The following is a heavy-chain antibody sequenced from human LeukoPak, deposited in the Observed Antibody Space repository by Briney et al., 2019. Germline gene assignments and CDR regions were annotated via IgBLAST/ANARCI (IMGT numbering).Heavy chain of an antibody. Sequence: ASVKLFCNSSGYTFTICGICWARDPPTQGLEWMVWSSAYNGNTNYAQKLQGRVTMTTATYTSTAYMELRSLRSDDTAVYDCARDRDTMVRGAMGYWGQGTLVTVSS. CDR1: GYTFTICG. CDR3: ARDRDTMVRGAMGY. V-gene: IGHV1-18*01. J-gene: IGHJ4*02. CDR2: SSAYNGNT. D-gene: IGHD3-10*01.